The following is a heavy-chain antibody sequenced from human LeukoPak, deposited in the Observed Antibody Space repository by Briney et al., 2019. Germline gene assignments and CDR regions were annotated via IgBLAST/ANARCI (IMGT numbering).Heavy chain of an antibody. J-gene: IGHJ4*02. Sequence: SETLSLTCAVYGGSFSGYYWSWIRQPPGKGLEWIGEINHSGSTNYNPSLKSRVTISVDTSKNQFSLKLSSVTAADTAVYYCARGSISSIKEQKPLYYFDYWGQGTLVTVSS. V-gene: IGHV4-34*01. CDR2: INHSGST. CDR3: ARGSISSIKEQKPLYYFDY. D-gene: IGHD6-13*01. CDR1: GGSFSGYY.